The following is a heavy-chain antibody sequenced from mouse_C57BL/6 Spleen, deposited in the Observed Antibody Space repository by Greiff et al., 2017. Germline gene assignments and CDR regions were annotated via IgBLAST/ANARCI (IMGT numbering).Heavy chain of an antibody. CDR2: ISSGGSYT. J-gene: IGHJ2*01. D-gene: IGHD1-1*01. Sequence: EVKLVESGGDLVKPGGSLKLSCAASGFTFSSYGMSWVRQTPDKRLEWVATISSGGSYTYYPDSVKGRFTISRDNAKNTLYLQMSSLKSEDTAMYYCARHVEGYYDSSYGLDYWGQGTTLTVSS. CDR1: GFTFSSYG. V-gene: IGHV5-6*01. CDR3: ARHVEGYYDSSYGLDY.